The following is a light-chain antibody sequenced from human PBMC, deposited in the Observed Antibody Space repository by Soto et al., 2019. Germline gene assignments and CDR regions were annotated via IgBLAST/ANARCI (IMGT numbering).Light chain of an antibody. J-gene: IGKJ1*01. Sequence: EIVLTQSPGTLSLSPGERATLSCRASQSVSSTYLAWYQHKLGQAPRLLIYGASSKASGIPDRFSGSGSGSDFTLTISRLEPEDFVVYYCQQYGSSPRSFGQGTKVEVK. CDR2: GAS. CDR3: QQYGSSPRS. CDR1: QSVSSTY. V-gene: IGKV3-20*01.